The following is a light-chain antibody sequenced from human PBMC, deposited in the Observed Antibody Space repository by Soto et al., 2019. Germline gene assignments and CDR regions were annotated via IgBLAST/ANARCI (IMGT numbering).Light chain of an antibody. Sequence: DIPMTQSPSTLSASVGDRVTITCRANQSIYTWLAWYQHKPGKAPKFLIYMASSLENGVPSRFSGSGSGTEFTLTISSLQPDDFATYVCQQYVKYPVTFGQGTKVEIK. J-gene: IGKJ1*01. CDR1: QSIYTW. CDR3: QQYVKYPVT. CDR2: MAS. V-gene: IGKV1-5*03.